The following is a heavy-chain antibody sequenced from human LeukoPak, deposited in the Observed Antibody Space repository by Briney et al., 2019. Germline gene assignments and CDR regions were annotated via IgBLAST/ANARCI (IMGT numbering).Heavy chain of an antibody. CDR2: IRYDGSNK. CDR3: AKCRPPYTKPVDY. Sequence: GGSLRLSCAASGFTFSSYGMHWVRQAPGKGLEWVAFIRYDGSNKYYADSVKGRFTISRDNSKNTLYLQMNSLRAEDTAVYYCAKCRPPYTKPVDYWGQGTLVTVSS. CDR1: GFTFSSYG. V-gene: IGHV3-30*02. J-gene: IGHJ4*02.